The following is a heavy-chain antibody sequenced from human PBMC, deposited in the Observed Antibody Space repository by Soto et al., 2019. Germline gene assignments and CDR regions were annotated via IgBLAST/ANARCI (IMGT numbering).Heavy chain of an antibody. CDR1: GVSIRSGDNY. D-gene: IGHD4-17*01. J-gene: IGHJ4*02. CDR2: IYYRGST. CDR3: TRVRSGGPTVIDY. Sequence: PSETLSLTCTVSGVSIRSGDNYWSWIRQTPGKGLEWIGYIYYRGSTYYNQSLKSRVTISVDTSMNQFSLTLTSVTAADTAVYYCTRVRSGGPTVIDYWGQGTLVTVSS. V-gene: IGHV4-30-4*01.